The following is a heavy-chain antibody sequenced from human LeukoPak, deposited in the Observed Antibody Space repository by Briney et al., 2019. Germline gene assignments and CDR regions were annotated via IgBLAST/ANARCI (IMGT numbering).Heavy chain of an antibody. V-gene: IGHV3-30*18. CDR3: AKDPLSVVHALGYFQH. J-gene: IGHJ1*01. CDR1: GFTFSSYG. CDR2: ISYGGSNK. Sequence: GGSLRLSCAASGFTFSSYGMHWVRQAPGKGLEWVAVISYGGSNKYYADSVKGRFTISRDNSKNTLCLQMNSLRAEDTAVYYCAKDPLSVVHALGYFQHWGQGTLVTVSS. D-gene: IGHD3-22*01.